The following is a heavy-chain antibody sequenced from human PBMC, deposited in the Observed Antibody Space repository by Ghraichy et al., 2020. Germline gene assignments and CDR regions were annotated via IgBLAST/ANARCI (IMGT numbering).Heavy chain of an antibody. CDR1: GGSISRGSYY. CDR2: VYYSGST. J-gene: IGHJ5*02. V-gene: IGHV4-31*03. CDR3: ARDGKGAASRWFDP. Sequence: SETLSLTCTVSGGSISRGSYYWSWIRQHPGKGLEWIGHVYYSGSTYYMPSLKSRVTISIDTSKNQVSLRLTSVTAADTAVYYCARDGKGAASRWFDPWGQGTLVSVSS. D-gene: IGHD6-25*01.